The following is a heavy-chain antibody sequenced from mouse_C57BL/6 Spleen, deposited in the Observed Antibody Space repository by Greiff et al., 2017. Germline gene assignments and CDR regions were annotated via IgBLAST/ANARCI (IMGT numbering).Heavy chain of an antibody. CDR1: GYTFTSYW. Sequence: QVQLQQPGAELVRPGSSVKLSCKASGYTFTSYWMDWVKQRPGQGLEWIGNIHPSDSETHYNQKFKDKATLTVDKSSSTAYMQLSSLTSEDSAVYYCARGYYGGSWDYWGQGTTLTVSS. D-gene: IGHD1-1*01. V-gene: IGHV1-61*01. J-gene: IGHJ2*01. CDR3: ARGYYGGSWDY. CDR2: IHPSDSET.